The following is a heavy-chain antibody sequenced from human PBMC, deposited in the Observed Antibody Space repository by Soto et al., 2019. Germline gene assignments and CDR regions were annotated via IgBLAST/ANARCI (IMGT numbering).Heavy chain of an antibody. D-gene: IGHD3-10*01. V-gene: IGHV3-30-3*01. CDR2: ISYDGSNK. CDR3: ARAGRGLDY. Sequence: QVQLVESGGGVVQPGRSLRLSCAASGFTFSSYAMHWVRQAPGKGLEWVAVISYDGSNKYYADSVKGRFTISRDNSKNTLYLQMNSLRAEDTAVYYCARAGRGLDYWGQGTLVTVSS. CDR1: GFTFSSYA. J-gene: IGHJ4*02.